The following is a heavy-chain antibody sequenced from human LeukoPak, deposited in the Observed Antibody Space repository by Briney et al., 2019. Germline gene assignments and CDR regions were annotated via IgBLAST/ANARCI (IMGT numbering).Heavy chain of an antibody. CDR1: GGSFSGYY. CDR3: ARLEVWFGESEPYYYYYMDV. V-gene: IGHV4-34*01. Sequence: PSETLSLTRAVYGGSFSGYYWSWIRQPPGGGLEWIGEINHSGSTNYNPSLKSRVTISVDTSKNQFSLKLSSVTAADTAVYYCARLEVWFGESEPYYYYYMDVWGKGTTVTISS. J-gene: IGHJ6*03. CDR2: INHSGST. D-gene: IGHD3-10*01.